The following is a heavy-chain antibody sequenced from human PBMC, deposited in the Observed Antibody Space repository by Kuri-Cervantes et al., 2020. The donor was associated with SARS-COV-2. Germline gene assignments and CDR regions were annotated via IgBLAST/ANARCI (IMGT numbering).Heavy chain of an antibody. D-gene: IGHD3-9*01. V-gene: IGHV4-59*12. Sequence: GSLRLSCTVSGGSIGSYYWSWIRQPPGKGLEWIGYIYYSGSTNYNPSLKSRVTISVDTSKNQFSLKLSSVTAADTAVYYCASQYYDILTGYYQGLRGWFDPWGQGTLVTVSS. J-gene: IGHJ5*02. CDR3: ASQYYDILTGYYQGLRGWFDP. CDR2: IYYSGST. CDR1: GGSIGSYY.